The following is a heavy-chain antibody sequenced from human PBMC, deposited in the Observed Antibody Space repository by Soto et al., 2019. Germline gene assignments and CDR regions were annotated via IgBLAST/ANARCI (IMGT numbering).Heavy chain of an antibody. Sequence: SQTLSPTCAISGDSVSSNSAAWGWIRQSPSRGLEWLGRTYYRSKWYNEYAVSVKSRIIINPDTSKNQFSLQLNSVTPEDTAVYYCARENVVVVASDYWGQGTLVTVSS. D-gene: IGHD2-15*01. V-gene: IGHV6-1*01. CDR3: ARENVVVVASDY. CDR1: GDSVSSNSAA. CDR2: TYYRSKWYN. J-gene: IGHJ4*02.